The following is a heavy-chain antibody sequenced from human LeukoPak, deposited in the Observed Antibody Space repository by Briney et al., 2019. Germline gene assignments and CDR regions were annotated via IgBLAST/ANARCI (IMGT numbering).Heavy chain of an antibody. CDR3: ARTGDYFQAA. V-gene: IGHV4-39*01. CDR1: GGSISTSSYY. D-gene: IGHD2/OR15-2a*01. Sequence: PSETLSLTCTVSGGSISTSSYYWGWIRQPPGKGLEWTGSIYYSGSTYYNPSLKSRVTISVDTSKNQFSLKLSSVTAADTAVYYCARTGDYFQAAWGQGTLVTVSS. J-gene: IGHJ5*02. CDR2: IYYSGST.